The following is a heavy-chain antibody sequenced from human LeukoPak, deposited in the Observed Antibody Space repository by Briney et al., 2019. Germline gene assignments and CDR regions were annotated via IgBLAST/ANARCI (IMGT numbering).Heavy chain of an antibody. CDR3: ATGGYYDFWSGYYPQYYFDY. V-gene: IGHV4-59*01. CDR1: GGSIGSYY. J-gene: IGHJ4*02. CDR2: IYYSGST. D-gene: IGHD3-3*01. Sequence: SETLSLTCTVSGGSIGSYYWSWVRQPPGKGLEWIGYIYYSGSTNYNPSLKSRVTISVDTSKNQFSLKLSSVTAADTAVYYCATGGYYDFWSGYYPQYYFDYWGQGTLVTVS.